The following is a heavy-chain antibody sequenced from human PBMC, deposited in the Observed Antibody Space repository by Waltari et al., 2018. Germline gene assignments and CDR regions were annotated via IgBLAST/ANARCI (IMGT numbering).Heavy chain of an antibody. CDR1: GFDVRDYD. J-gene: IGHJ5*02. CDR2: IGGTHSNI. Sequence: EVRLAESGGGLVKPGGSLRLSRTASGFDVRDYDMNWVRQAPGTGLEWVSSIGGTHSNIFYADSVKGRFTVSRDNAKNSLYLQMDNLRAEDSGLYFCTRDLYGSGGDWFDPWGQGTLVTVSS. V-gene: IGHV3-21*03. D-gene: IGHD3-10*01. CDR3: TRDLYGSGGDWFDP.